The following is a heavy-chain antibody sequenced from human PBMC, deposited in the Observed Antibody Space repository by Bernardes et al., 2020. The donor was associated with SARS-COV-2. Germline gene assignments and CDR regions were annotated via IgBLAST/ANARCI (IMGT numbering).Heavy chain of an antibody. CDR3: ARSGGTYYYDITGYSLSAFDY. Sequence: GSLRLSCAVSGFTVSSNYMSWVRQAPGKGLEWVSIIYSGGSTYYADSVKGRFTISRDNSKNTLYLQMNRLRAEDTAVYYCARSGGTYYYDITGYSLSAFDYWGQGTLVTVSS. CDR2: IYSGGST. J-gene: IGHJ4*02. D-gene: IGHD3-22*01. V-gene: IGHV3-66*02. CDR1: GFTVSSNY.